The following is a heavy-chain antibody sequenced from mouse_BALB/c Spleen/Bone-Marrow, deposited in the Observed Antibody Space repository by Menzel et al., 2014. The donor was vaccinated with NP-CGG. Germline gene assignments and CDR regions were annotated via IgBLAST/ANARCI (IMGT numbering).Heavy chain of an antibody. CDR3: ARGGYDGAWFAY. D-gene: IGHD2-14*01. J-gene: IGHJ3*01. CDR1: GYTFTSYY. Sequence: VQLQQSGPELVKPGPSVRISCKASGYTFTSYYIHWVKQRPGQGLEWIGWIYPGNVNTNYNEEFKGKATLTADKSSSTAYMQLSSLTSEDSAVYFCARGGYDGAWFAYWGQGTLVTVSA. CDR2: IYPGNVNT. V-gene: IGHV1S56*01.